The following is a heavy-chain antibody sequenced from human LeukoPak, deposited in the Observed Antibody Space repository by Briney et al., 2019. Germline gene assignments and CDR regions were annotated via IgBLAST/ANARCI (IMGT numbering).Heavy chain of an antibody. D-gene: IGHD6-6*01. CDR2: ISPTGSTT. CDR1: GFSFSGHW. Sequence: GGSLRLSCIASGFSFSGHWMRWARQLPGKGLVWVSRISPTGSTTSYADSVKGRFTVSRDNAKNTLYLQVNNLRAEDTAVYYCARGPNSSWSGLDFWGQGTLLTVSS. CDR3: ARGPNSSWSGLDF. J-gene: IGHJ4*02. V-gene: IGHV3-74*01.